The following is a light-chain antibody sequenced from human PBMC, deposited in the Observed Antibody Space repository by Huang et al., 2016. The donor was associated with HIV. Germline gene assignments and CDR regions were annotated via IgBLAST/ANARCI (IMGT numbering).Light chain of an antibody. CDR3: QQLYSYPLT. CDR2: DAS. V-gene: IGKV1-9*01. CDR1: QGISTY. Sequence: IQLTQSPSSLSASVGYRVTITCRASQGISTYLAWYQLKPGKVPRLLIYDASTLQSGVPSRFSGSGSGTDFTLTINSLQPEDFATYYCQQLYSYPLTFGGGTKLEI. J-gene: IGKJ4*01.